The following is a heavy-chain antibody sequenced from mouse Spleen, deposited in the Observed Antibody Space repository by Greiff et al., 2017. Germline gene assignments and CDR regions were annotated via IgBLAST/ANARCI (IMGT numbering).Heavy chain of an antibody. D-gene: IGHD2-4*01. CDR2: IWGDGST. J-gene: IGHJ4*01. Sequence: VQVVESGPGLVAPSQSLSITCTVSGFSLTSYGLSWVRQPPGKGLEWLGVIWGDGSTNYHSALISRLSISKDNSKSQVFLKLNSLQTDDTATYYGAKLGLRREGYAMDYWGQGTSVTVSS. V-gene: IGHV2-3*01. CDR1: GFSLTSYG. CDR3: AKLGLRREGYAMDY.